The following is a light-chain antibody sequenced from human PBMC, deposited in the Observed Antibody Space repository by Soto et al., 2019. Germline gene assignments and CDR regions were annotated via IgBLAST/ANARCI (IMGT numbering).Light chain of an antibody. CDR2: DVG. CDR1: SSDVVAYNY. CDR3: RSYTTSSTYV. Sequence: QSALTQPASVSGSPGQSIAISCTGTSSDVVAYNYVSWYQQHPGRAPKLIIYDVGIRPSRVSDRFSGSKSGNTASLTISGLQGEYEAEDNCRSYTTSSTYVFGTGTKLTVL. V-gene: IGLV2-14*01. J-gene: IGLJ1*01.